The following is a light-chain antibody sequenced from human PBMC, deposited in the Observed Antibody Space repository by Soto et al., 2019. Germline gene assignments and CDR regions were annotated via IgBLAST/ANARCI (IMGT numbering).Light chain of an antibody. CDR2: KVS. Sequence: DVVMTQSPLSLPVTLGQPASISCRSSQSLVYSDGNAYLNWFHQRPGQSPRRLSYKVSYRDSGVPDVFSGSGSGTDFTLKISRVEAEDVGVYYCMQGTHWPPYTFGQGTKLEIK. CDR3: MQGTHWPPYT. V-gene: IGKV2-30*01. CDR1: QSLVYSDGNAY. J-gene: IGKJ2*01.